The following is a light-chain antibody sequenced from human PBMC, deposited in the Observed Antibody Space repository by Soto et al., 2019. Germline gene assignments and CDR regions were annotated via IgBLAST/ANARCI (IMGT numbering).Light chain of an antibody. Sequence: QSALTQSPSVSGSPGQSVTISCTGTSSDVGDYDYVSWYLQHPGTAPKLLISDVSRRHSGVPDRFSGSKSGNTASLTISGLQVDDEGDYYCCSYAGTSTYVFGTGTKVTVL. CDR2: DVS. V-gene: IGLV2-11*01. J-gene: IGLJ1*01. CDR3: CSYAGTSTYV. CDR1: SSDVGDYDY.